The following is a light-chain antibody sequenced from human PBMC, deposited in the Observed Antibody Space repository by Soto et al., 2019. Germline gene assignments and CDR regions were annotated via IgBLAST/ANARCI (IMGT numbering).Light chain of an antibody. CDR1: QSISSY. Sequence: DIQMTQSPSSLSASVGDRVTITCRASQSISSYLNWYQQKPGKAPKLLIYAASSLQSGVPSTFSGSGSGTEFTLTISSLQPEDFAMYYCQQSYSTTWTFGQGTKVEIK. J-gene: IGKJ1*01. CDR2: AAS. CDR3: QQSYSTTWT. V-gene: IGKV1-39*01.